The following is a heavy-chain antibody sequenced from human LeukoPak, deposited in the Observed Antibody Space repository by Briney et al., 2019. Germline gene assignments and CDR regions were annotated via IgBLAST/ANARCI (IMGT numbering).Heavy chain of an antibody. CDR1: GFTFGDYS. J-gene: IGHJ6*04. V-gene: IGHV3-48*03. CDR2: ISSSGSTI. CDR3: AELGITMIGGV. D-gene: IGHD3-10*02. Sequence: GGSLRLSCTASGFTFGDYSMNWVRQAPGKGLEWVSYISSSGSTIYYADSVKGRFTISRDNAKNSLYLQMNSLRAEDTAVYYCAELGITMIGGVWGKGTTVTISS.